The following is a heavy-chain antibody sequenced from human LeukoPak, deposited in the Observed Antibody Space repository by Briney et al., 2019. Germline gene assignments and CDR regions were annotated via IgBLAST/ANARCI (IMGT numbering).Heavy chain of an antibody. Sequence: GGSLRLSCAASGFTFSSYAMSWVRQAPGKGLEWVSAISGSAGRTYYADSVKGRFTISRDNSKNTLYLQMNSLRAEDTAIYYCAKRGMATSITPHGMDVWGQGTTVTVSS. CDR3: AKRGMATSITPHGMDV. D-gene: IGHD5-24*01. J-gene: IGHJ6*02. V-gene: IGHV3-23*01. CDR1: GFTFSSYA. CDR2: ISGSAGRT.